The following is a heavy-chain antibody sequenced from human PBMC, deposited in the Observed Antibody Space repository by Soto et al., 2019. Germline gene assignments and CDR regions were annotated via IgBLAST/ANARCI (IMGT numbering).Heavy chain of an antibody. Sequence: SETLCLTCTVSGGSISSGGYYWTWIRQHPGKGLEWIGYIYYSGSTYYNPSLKSRVTISVDTSKNQFSLKLSSVTAADTAVYYCARVCGGDCHYGMDVWGQGTTVTVSS. J-gene: IGHJ6*02. D-gene: IGHD2-21*02. CDR1: GGSISSGGYY. CDR2: IYYSGST. V-gene: IGHV4-31*03. CDR3: ARVCGGDCHYGMDV.